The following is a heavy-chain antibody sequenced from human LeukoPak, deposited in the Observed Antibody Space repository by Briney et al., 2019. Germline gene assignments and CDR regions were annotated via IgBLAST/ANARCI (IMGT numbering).Heavy chain of an antibody. CDR3: ARDAGYCSSTSCKLYYYGMDV. D-gene: IGHD2-2*01. CDR2: INPNSGGT. CDR1: GYTFTGYY. J-gene: IGHJ6*02. V-gene: IGHV1-2*02. Sequence: ASVKVSCKASGYTFTGYYMHWVRQAPGQGLEWMGWINPNSGGTNYAQKFQGRVTMTRDTSISTAYMELSRLRSDDTAVYYRARDAGYCSSTSCKLYYYGMDVWGQGTTVTVSS.